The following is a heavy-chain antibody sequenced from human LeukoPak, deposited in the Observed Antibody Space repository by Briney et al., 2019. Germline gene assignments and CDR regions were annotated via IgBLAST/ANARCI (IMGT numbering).Heavy chain of an antibody. CDR3: AMEIDSSGYYYDFDY. CDR1: GYSISSSYY. J-gene: IGHJ4*02. V-gene: IGHV4-38-2*02. CDR2: IYHSGNT. D-gene: IGHD3-22*01. Sequence: PSETLSLTCTVSGYSISSSYYWGWIRQPPGKGLEWIGSIYHSGNTYYNPSLKSRVTISVDTSKNQFSLKLSSVTAADTAVYYCAMEIDSSGYYYDFDYWGQGTLVTVSS.